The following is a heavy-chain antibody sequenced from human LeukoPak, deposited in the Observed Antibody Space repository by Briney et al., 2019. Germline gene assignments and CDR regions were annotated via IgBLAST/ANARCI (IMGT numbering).Heavy chain of an antibody. D-gene: IGHD6-19*01. CDR2: ISYDGSNK. CDR3: AKGGSSGWQTEFDY. Sequence: GGSLRLSCAASGFTFSSYAMHWVRQAPGKGLEWVAVISYDGSNKYYADSVKGRFTISRDNSKNTLYLQMNSLRAEDTAVYYCAKGGSSGWQTEFDYWGQGTLVTVSS. J-gene: IGHJ4*02. V-gene: IGHV3-30-3*01. CDR1: GFTFSSYA.